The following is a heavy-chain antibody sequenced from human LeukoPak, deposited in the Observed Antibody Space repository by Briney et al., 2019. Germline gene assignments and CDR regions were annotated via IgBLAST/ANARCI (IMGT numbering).Heavy chain of an antibody. CDR1: GYTFTNYY. CDR3: ASSERGARGYYYDSSGYYYLDY. Sequence: ASVKVSCKASGYTFTNYYIHWVRQAPGQGLEWMGLINPGGDNTNYAQNFQGRVTMTRDTSASTVYMELSSLRSEDTAVYYCASSERGARGYYYDSSGYYYLDYWGQGTLVTVSS. V-gene: IGHV1-46*01. D-gene: IGHD3-22*01. J-gene: IGHJ4*02. CDR2: INPGGDNT.